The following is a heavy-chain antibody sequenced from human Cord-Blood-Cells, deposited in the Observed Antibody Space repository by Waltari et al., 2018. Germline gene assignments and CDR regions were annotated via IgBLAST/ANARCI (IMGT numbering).Heavy chain of an antibody. D-gene: IGHD2-2*01. Sequence: QVQLVQSGAEVKQPGASVKVSCKASGYTFTSYYMHWVRQAPGQGLEWMGIINPSGGSTSYAQKFQGRVTMTRDTSTSTVYMELSSLRSEDTAVYYCARGGYCSSTSCYPGYYYYYMDVWGKGTTVTVSS. CDR1: GYTFTSYY. V-gene: IGHV1-46*01. CDR3: ARGGYCSSTSCYPGYYYYYMDV. J-gene: IGHJ6*03. CDR2: INPSGGST.